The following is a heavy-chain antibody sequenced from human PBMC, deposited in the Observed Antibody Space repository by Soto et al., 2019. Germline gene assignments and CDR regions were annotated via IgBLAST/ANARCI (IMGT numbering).Heavy chain of an antibody. J-gene: IGHJ4*02. CDR2: ISYDGSNK. CDR1: GFTFSSYP. D-gene: IGHD1-7*01. Sequence: GGSLRLSCAASGFTFSSYPMHWVRQAPGKGLEWVAVISYDGSNKYYADSVKGRFTISRDNSKNTLYLQMNSLRAEDTAVYYCARLGELELYHVDYWGQGTLVTVSS. CDR3: ARLGELELYHVDY. V-gene: IGHV3-30-3*01.